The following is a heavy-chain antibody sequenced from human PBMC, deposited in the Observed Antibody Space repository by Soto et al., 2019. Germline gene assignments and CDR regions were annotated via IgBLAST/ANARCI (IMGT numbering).Heavy chain of an antibody. D-gene: IGHD2-21*02. Sequence: EVQLVESGGCLVQPGGSLRLSCAASGFTFSSYWMHWVRQAPGKGLVWVSRINSDGSSTSYADSVKGRFTISRDNAKNTLYLQMNSLRAEDTAVYYCARGPYCGGDCYFVGEDAFDIWGQGTMVTVSS. CDR3: ARGPYCGGDCYFVGEDAFDI. J-gene: IGHJ3*02. V-gene: IGHV3-74*01. CDR2: INSDGSST. CDR1: GFTFSSYW.